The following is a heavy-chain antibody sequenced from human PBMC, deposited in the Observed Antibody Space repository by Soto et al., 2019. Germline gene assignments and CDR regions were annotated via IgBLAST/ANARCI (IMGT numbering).Heavy chain of an antibody. CDR1: GFTFSDAW. V-gene: IGHV3-15*01. Sequence: EVYLVESGGGLVKPGGALRLSCAASGFTFSDAWMSWVRQAPGKGLEWVGRIKGKTDGGTRDYAAPVKGRVTISRDDSKNTLYLQMNSLKTEDTAVYYCTCLHYDILTCSKWHYFDYWGQGTLVTVSS. CDR2: IKGKTDGGTR. D-gene: IGHD3-9*01. J-gene: IGHJ4*02. CDR3: TCLHYDILTCSKWHYFDY.